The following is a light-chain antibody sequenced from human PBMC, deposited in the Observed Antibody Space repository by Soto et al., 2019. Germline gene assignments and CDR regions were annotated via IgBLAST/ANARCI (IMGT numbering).Light chain of an antibody. CDR2: SAS. Sequence: DIQLTQSPSFLSASVGDRVTITCRASQGISSYLAWYQQQPGKAPKLLIYSASTLQSGVPSRFSGSGSGTEFTLTISSLQPEDFATYYCQQLNSYPLTF. CDR1: QGISSY. V-gene: IGKV1-9*01. J-gene: IGKJ1*01. CDR3: QQLNSYPLT.